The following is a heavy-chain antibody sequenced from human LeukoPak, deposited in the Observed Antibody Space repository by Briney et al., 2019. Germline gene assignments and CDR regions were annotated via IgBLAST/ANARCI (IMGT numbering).Heavy chain of an antibody. CDR1: GYTFTSYY. CDR3: ARARDVVPLYGMDV. V-gene: IGHV1-46*01. J-gene: IGHJ6*02. CDR2: INPSGGST. D-gene: IGHD2-2*01. Sequence: ASVKVSCKASGYTFTSYYMHRVRQAPGQGLEWMGIINPSGGSTSYPQKFQGRVTLTRDTSTSTVYMDLSTLRSEDTAVYYCARARDVVPLYGMDVWGQGTTVTVSS.